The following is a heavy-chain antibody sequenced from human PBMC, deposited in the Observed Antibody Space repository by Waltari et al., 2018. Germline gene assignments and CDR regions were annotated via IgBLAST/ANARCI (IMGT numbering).Heavy chain of an antibody. V-gene: IGHV3-53*01. D-gene: IGHD3-16*01. CDR2: IHGDGRT. J-gene: IGHJ4*02. Sequence: EVQLVESGGGLMKPGGSLRLSCSTSGFSVNAHYVTWVGHAPGKGPDGGSGIHGDGRTHNAGSVKGLFTIARDSAKNTVYLQMDSLRVCDAAVYYCTRDRGSYSSSGYALGGMHYWGQGTLVTVSS. CDR3: TRDRGSYSSSGYALGGMHY. CDR1: GFSVNAHY.